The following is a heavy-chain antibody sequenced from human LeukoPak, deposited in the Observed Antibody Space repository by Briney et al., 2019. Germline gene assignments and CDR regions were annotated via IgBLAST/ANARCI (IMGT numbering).Heavy chain of an antibody. J-gene: IGHJ4*02. CDR2: ISFDARNE. V-gene: IGHV3-30*18. CDR3: AKDF. Sequence: PGKSLRLSCAASGFTFSNHGMHWVRQAPGKELEWVGVISFDARNENYAASVRGRFTISRDNSRNMLFLQMNSLRPDDTAVYFCAKDFWGQGTLVTVSS. CDR1: GFTFSNHG.